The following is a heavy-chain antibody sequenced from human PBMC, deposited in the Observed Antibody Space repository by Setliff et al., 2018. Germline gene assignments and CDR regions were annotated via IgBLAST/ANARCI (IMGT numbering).Heavy chain of an antibody. CDR3: ARSRDSGFYHQRDAYDI. V-gene: IGHV1-18*04. J-gene: IGHJ3*02. Sequence: ASVKVSCKASGYMFKSYGINRMRQAPGQGLEWMGWISSYNDNTKSAQKFQGRITMTTDTATTTSYMELRSLRSDDTAVYYCARSRDSGFYHQRDAYDIWGQGTMVTVSS. D-gene: IGHD1-26*01. CDR1: GYMFKSYG. CDR2: ISSYNDNT.